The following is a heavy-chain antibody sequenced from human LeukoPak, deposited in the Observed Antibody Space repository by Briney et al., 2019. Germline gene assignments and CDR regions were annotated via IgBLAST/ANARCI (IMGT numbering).Heavy chain of an antibody. V-gene: IGHV3-30*04. Sequence: PGGSLRLSCAASGFTSSSYAMHWVRQAPGKGLEWVAVISYDGSNKYYTDSVKGRFTISRDNSKNTLYLQMNSLRAEDTAVYYCARKRRSINRNYFDYWGQGTPVTVSS. CDR1: GFTSSSYA. D-gene: IGHD1-14*01. CDR3: ARKRRSINRNYFDY. J-gene: IGHJ4*02. CDR2: ISYDGSNK.